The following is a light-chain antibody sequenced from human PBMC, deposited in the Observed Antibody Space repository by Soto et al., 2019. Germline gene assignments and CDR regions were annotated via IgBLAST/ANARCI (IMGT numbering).Light chain of an antibody. V-gene: IGLV2-8*01. CDR1: STDIGAYNY. CDR3: SSYAGSGTYVV. J-gene: IGLJ2*01. Sequence: QSALTQPPSASGSPGQSVTISCTGTSTDIGAYNYVSWYQHHPGKAPKLVIFDVTKRPAGVPDRFSGSKSGNTASLTVSGLQADDEAAYYCSSYAGSGTYVVFGGGTKLTVL. CDR2: DVT.